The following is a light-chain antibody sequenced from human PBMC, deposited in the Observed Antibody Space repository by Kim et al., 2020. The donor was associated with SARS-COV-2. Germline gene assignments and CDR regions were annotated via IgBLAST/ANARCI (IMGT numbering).Light chain of an antibody. Sequence: ALGQTDRITCQGDSLRTYYASWYQQKPGQAPKVVISGKNNRPSGIPDRFSGSSSGNTASLTVTGAQAVDEADYYCNSRDNSGDHVIFGGGTKLIVL. CDR1: SLRTYY. J-gene: IGLJ2*01. CDR2: GKN. V-gene: IGLV3-19*01. CDR3: NSRDNSGDHVI.